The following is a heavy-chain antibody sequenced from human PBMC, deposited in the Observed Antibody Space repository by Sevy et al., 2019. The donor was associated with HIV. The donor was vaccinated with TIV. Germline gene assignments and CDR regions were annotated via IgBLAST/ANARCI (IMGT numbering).Heavy chain of an antibody. V-gene: IGHV3-7*01. CDR2: INQDGGQK. J-gene: IGHJ3*01. Sequence: RGSLRLSCVASGSSFGIHWMSWVRQAPGKVLEWVAKINQDGGQKYSVDSVKGRFTISRDNAKSSLYLQMISLRVEDMALYYCARDPDPVPGVAFDVWGQGTMVTVSS. CDR1: GSSFGIHW. CDR3: ARDPDPVPGVAFDV.